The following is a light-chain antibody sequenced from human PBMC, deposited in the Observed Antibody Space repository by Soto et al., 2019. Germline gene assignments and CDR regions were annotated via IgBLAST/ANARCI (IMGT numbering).Light chain of an antibody. V-gene: IGKV3D-15*01. J-gene: IGKJ2*01. Sequence: EIVMTQSPATLSVSPGERATLSCRAIQSVSSSLAWYQQKPGQAPRLLIYGVYTRATGIPARFSGSGSGTEFTLTISSLQSEDFAVYYCQQYNNWYTFGQGTKLEIK. CDR1: QSVSSS. CDR2: GVY. CDR3: QQYNNWYT.